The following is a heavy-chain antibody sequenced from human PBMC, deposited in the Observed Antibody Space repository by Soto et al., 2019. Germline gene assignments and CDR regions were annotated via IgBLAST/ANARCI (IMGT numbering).Heavy chain of an antibody. D-gene: IGHD3-3*01. CDR2: ISTTSSSI. V-gene: IGHV3-48*02. Sequence: PGGSLRLSCAASGFAFSSYSMNWFRQAPGKGLEWISYISTTSSSIYYADSVKGRFTISRDNAKNSLFLQMNSLGDEDTAVYYCARKGVAFDYWGQGALVTVSS. CDR1: GFAFSSYS. CDR3: ARKGVAFDY. J-gene: IGHJ4*02.